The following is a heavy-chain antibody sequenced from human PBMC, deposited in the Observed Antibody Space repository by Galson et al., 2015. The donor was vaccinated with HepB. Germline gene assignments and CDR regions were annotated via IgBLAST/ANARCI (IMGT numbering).Heavy chain of an antibody. CDR3: ARGAPSLQAMDV. D-gene: IGHD2-21*01. Sequence: SLRLSCAVSGFIVRSNYMSWVRQAPGKRLEWVAVIYSGGNSYYADSVKGRFTISRHDSNNMVYLQLNSLRPDDTAVYYCARGAPSLQAMDVWGQGTTVTVSS. CDR1: GFIVRSNY. J-gene: IGHJ6*02. CDR2: IYSGGNS. V-gene: IGHV3-53*04.